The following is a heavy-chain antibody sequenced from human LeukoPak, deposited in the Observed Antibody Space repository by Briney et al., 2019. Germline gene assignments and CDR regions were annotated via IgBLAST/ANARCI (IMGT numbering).Heavy chain of an antibody. CDR1: GFTFSSYA. V-gene: IGHV3-64D*06. J-gene: IGHJ5*02. Sequence: AGGSLRLSCSASGFTFSSYAMHWVRQAPGKGLEYVSAISSDGGSTYYADSVKGRFTISRDNSKNTLYLQMSSLRAEDTAVYCCAPSPYYYESSGYSAWGQGALVTVSS. D-gene: IGHD3-22*01. CDR2: ISSDGGST. CDR3: APSPYYYESSGYSA.